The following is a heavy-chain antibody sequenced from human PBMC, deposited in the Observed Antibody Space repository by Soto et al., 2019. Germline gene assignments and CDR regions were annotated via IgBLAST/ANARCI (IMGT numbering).Heavy chain of an antibody. CDR1: GYTCSRYG. CDR2: ISGYNGDT. CDR3: AKNGQPPYYYYGMDV. V-gene: IGHV1-18*03. J-gene: IGHJ6*02. D-gene: IGHD2-8*01. Sequence: QGQLVQSGPEVKQPGASVKVSCKASGYTCSRYGISWVRQAPGQGHEWMGWISGYNGDTKYAQKVQGRVTMTIDTSTYTAYMELRSLTSDDMAIYYCAKNGQPPYYYYGMDVWGQGTTVTVSS.